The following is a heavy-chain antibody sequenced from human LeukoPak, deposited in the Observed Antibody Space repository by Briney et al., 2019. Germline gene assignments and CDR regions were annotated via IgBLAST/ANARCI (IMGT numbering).Heavy chain of an antibody. CDR1: GFPFSSYW. Sequence: PGGSLRLSCVASGFPFSSYWMNWVRQAPGKGLEWISYINAGSHSTYYADSVKGRFTVSRDNAKNSLYLRMNSLRVEDTAIYYCARNTRFLPSYIPEVMDVWGLGTTVIVS. CDR2: INAGSHST. D-gene: IGHD2/OR15-2a*01. CDR3: ARNTRFLPSYIPEVMDV. V-gene: IGHV3-48*01. J-gene: IGHJ6*02.